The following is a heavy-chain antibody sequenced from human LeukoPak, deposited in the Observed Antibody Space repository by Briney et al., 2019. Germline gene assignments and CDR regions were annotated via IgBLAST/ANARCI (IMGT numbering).Heavy chain of an antibody. CDR1: GFNFNGYW. V-gene: IGHV3-7*01. Sequence: PGGSLRLSCVASGFNFNGYWMSWVRQAPGKGLEWVAKTKEDESEEYYVDSVKGRFTISKDNARNSLYLQMNSLKAEDTAVYYCARGWVGGFDPWGQGTLVTVSS. D-gene: IGHD3-16*01. CDR3: ARGWVGGFDP. CDR2: TKEDESEE. J-gene: IGHJ5*02.